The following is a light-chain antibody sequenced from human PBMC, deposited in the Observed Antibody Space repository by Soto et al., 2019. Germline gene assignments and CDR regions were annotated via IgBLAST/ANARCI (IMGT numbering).Light chain of an antibody. V-gene: IGLV1-44*01. J-gene: IGLJ3*02. CDR1: DSNVGSTA. Sequence: QSVLTQPPSASGAPGQRVTISCSGSDSNVGSTAVNWYQQVPGTAPKLLIFINNQRPSGVSDRFSGSKSGTSASLAISGLQAEYEADYYCSAWDDSLHVWLFGGGTKLTVL. CDR2: INN. CDR3: SAWDDSLHVWL.